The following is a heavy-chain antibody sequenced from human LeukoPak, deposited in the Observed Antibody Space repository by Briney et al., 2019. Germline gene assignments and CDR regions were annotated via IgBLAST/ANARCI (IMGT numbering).Heavy chain of an antibody. CDR2: ISGSGGST. CDR3: AKDRDPYDYGSGSYYNGVFDY. D-gene: IGHD3-10*01. Sequence: GGSLRLSCAASGFTFSSYAMSWVRQAPGKGLEWASGISGSGGSTYYADSVKGRFTVSRDNSKNTLYLQMNSLRAEDTAVYYCAKDRDPYDYGSGSYYNGVFDYWGQGTLVTVSS. V-gene: IGHV3-23*01. CDR1: GFTFSSYA. J-gene: IGHJ4*02.